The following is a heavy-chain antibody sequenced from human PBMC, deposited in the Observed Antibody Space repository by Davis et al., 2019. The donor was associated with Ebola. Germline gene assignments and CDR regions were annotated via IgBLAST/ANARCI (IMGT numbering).Heavy chain of an antibody. CDR3: ASIVYSYNCAVDV. CDR2: MYSGGTT. CDR1: GFSASTKY. D-gene: IGHD5/OR15-5a*01. Sequence: GGSLRLSCAASGFSASTKYMNWVRQAPGKGLQWVSIMYSGGTTYYADSVKGRFTISRDNAKGSLFLQMNSLRVEDTAAYYCASIVYSYNCAVDVWGQGTTVTVSS. J-gene: IGHJ6*02. V-gene: IGHV3-53*01.